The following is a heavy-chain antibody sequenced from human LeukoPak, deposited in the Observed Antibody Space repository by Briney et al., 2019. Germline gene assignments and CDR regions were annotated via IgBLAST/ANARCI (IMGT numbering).Heavy chain of an antibody. CDR1: GFSFDDHG. D-gene: IGHD3-16*01. CDR2: ITWNGGST. CDR3: VKDRSFNRGEPIDY. J-gene: IGHJ4*02. Sequence: GGSLRPSCAASGFSFDDHGMSWVRQAPGQGLGWVSGITWNGGSTGYADSVKGRFSISRDNAKDSLFLQMNSLRVDDTALYYCVKDRSFNRGEPIDYWGQGTLVVVSS. V-gene: IGHV3-20*04.